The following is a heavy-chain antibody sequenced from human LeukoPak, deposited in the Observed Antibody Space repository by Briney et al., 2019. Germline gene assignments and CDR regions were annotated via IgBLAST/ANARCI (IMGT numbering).Heavy chain of an antibody. CDR1: GFTFSNYA. V-gene: IGHV3-30-3*02. D-gene: IGHD6-6*01. Sequence: PGGSLRLSCAASGFTFSNYAMHWVRQAPGKGLEWVAVISYDGSNKYYADSVKGRFTISRDNSKNTLYLQMNSLRAEDTAVYYCAKTPRYSSSPTSSYFDYWGQGTLVTVSS. CDR2: ISYDGSNK. CDR3: AKTPRYSSSPTSSYFDY. J-gene: IGHJ4*02.